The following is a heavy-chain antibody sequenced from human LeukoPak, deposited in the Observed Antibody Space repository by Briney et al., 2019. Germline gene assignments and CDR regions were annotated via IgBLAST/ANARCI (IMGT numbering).Heavy chain of an antibody. V-gene: IGHV1-69*13. J-gene: IGHJ3*02. CDR1: GYTFTSYG. CDR3: ARGGGRVYYYDAFDI. CDR2: IIPIFGTA. D-gene: IGHD3-10*01. Sequence: SVKVSCKASGYTFTSYGISWVRQAPGQGLEWMGGIIPIFGTANYAQKFQGRVTITADESTSTAYMELSSLRSEDTAAYYCARGGGRVYYYDAFDIRGQGTMVTVSS.